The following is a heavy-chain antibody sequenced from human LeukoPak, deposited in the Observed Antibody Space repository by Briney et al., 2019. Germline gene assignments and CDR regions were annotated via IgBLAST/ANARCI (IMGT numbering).Heavy chain of an antibody. D-gene: IGHD5-18*01. J-gene: IGHJ6*02. CDR2: ISAYNGNT. V-gene: IGHV1-18*01. CDR1: GYIFTSYG. CDR3: ARDSARGYSYGGPSNYYYYGMDV. Sequence: ASVKVSCKASGYIFTSYGISWVRQAPGQGLEWMGWISAYNGNTNYAQSLLGRVTMTTDTSTTTVYMELRSLRSDDTAVYYCARDSARGYSYGGPSNYYYYGMDVWGQGTTVTVSS.